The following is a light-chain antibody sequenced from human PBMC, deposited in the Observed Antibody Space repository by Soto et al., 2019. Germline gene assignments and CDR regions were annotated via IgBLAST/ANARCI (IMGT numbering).Light chain of an antibody. CDR3: QPYNDWPSWT. CDR1: QSVRSN. Sequence: VMTQSPATLSVSPGERATLSCRASQSVRSNLAWYHQKPGQAPRLLIYDASTRDTGIPARFSGSGSGTEFTLTISSLQPEDYAVYYCQPYNDWPSWTFGQGTKVDIK. J-gene: IGKJ1*01. CDR2: DAS. V-gene: IGKV3D-15*01.